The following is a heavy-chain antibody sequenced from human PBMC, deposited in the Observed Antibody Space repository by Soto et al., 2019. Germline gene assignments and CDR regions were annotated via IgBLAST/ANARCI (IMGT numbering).Heavy chain of an antibody. V-gene: IGHV3-48*02. J-gene: IGHJ6*02. Sequence: GSLRLSCDASGFTFSSHGMTWVRQAPGKGLEWVAFISSTSSTKNYADSVKGRFTISRDNTKNSLYLQMSSLRDEDTAVYYCARRITMVRGPYYYYGMDVWGQGTTVTVSS. CDR3: ARRITMVRGPYYYYGMDV. CDR2: ISSTSSTK. CDR1: GFTFSSHG. D-gene: IGHD3-10*01.